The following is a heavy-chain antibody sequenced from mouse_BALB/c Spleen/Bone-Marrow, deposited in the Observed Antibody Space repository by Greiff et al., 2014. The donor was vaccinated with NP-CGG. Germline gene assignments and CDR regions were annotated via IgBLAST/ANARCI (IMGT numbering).Heavy chain of an antibody. V-gene: IGHV1-14*01. D-gene: IGHD2-3*01. CDR2: FNPYNDDS. Sequence: VHVKQSGPELVKPGASVKMSCKASGYIFTAYVMHWVKQKPGHGLEWIGFFNPYNDDSNYNEKFKGKATLTSDKSSSTAYMELSSLTSEDSAVYYCAREGWLLRFDYWGQGTTLTVSS. J-gene: IGHJ2*01. CDR1: GYIFTAYV. CDR3: AREGWLLRFDY.